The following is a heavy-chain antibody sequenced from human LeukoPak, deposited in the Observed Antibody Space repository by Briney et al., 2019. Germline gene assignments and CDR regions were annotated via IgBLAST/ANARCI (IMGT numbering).Heavy chain of an antibody. V-gene: IGHV3-21*01. Sequence: PGGSLRLSCAASGFTFGDYYVDWVRQAPGKGLEWVSSISSSSSYIYYADSVKGRFTISRDNAKNSLYLQMNSLRAEDTAVYYCARGLWFGELLLTPLDYWGQGTLVTVSS. CDR1: GFTFGDYY. CDR3: ARGLWFGELLLTPLDY. J-gene: IGHJ4*02. CDR2: ISSSSSYI. D-gene: IGHD3-10*01.